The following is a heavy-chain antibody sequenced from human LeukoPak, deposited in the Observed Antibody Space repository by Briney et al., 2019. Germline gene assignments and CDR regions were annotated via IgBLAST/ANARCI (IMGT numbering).Heavy chain of an antibody. J-gene: IGHJ5*02. CDR2: IYYTGRT. Sequence: SETLSLTCTVSGGSISSSSHSWGWIRQPPGKGLKWTGSIYYTGRTYYNPSLKSRVTISVDTSKNQFSLKLSSVTAADTAVYYCAQSLGSSNWIGNWFDPWGQGTLVTDSS. CDR3: AQSLGSSNWIGNWFDP. CDR1: GGSISSSSHS. D-gene: IGHD6-13*01. V-gene: IGHV4-39*01.